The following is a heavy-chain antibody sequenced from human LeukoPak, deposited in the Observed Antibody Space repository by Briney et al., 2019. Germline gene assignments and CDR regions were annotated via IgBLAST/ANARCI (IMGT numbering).Heavy chain of an antibody. CDR1: GGSISHYF. D-gene: IGHD2-15*01. CDR2: IYYSGST. CDR3: ARGVIGRKFDY. Sequence: SETLSLTCTVSGGSISHYFWSWIRQPPGKALEWIGYIYYSGSTNYNPSLKSRVTISVDTSKNQFSLKLSSVTAADTAVYYCARGVIGRKFDYWGQGTLVTVSS. J-gene: IGHJ4*02. V-gene: IGHV4-59*12.